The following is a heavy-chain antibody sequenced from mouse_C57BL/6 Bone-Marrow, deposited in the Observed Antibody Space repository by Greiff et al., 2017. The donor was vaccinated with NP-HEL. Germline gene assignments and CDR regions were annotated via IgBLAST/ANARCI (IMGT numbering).Heavy chain of an antibody. CDR2: ISSGGSYT. V-gene: IGHV5-6*01. CDR3: ARYYYGSRYWYFDV. J-gene: IGHJ1*03. Sequence: EVKLQESGGDLVKPGGSLKLSCAASGFTFSSYGMSWVRQTPDKRLEWVATISSGGSYTYYPDSVKGRFTISRDNAKNTLYLQMSSLKSEDTAMYYCARYYYGSRYWYFDVWGTGTTVTVSS. CDR1: GFTFSSYG. D-gene: IGHD1-1*01.